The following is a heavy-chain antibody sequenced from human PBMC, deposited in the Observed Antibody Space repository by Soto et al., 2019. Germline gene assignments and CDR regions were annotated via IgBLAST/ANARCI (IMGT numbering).Heavy chain of an antibody. Sequence: ASIKGFCKASGYTFTSYGIIRVRQALGQVLEWMGWISAYNGNTNYAQKLQGRVTMTTDTSTSTAYMELRSLRSDDAAVYYCARDPRDILTGYAELDYWGQGTLVTVSS. CDR2: ISAYNGNT. CDR3: ARDPRDILTGYAELDY. J-gene: IGHJ4*02. V-gene: IGHV1-18*04. D-gene: IGHD3-9*01. CDR1: GYTFTSYG.